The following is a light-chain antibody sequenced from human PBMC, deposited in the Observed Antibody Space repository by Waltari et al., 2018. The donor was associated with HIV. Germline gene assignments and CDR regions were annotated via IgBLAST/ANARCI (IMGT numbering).Light chain of an antibody. J-gene: IGKJ5*01. Sequence: DIQMTQSPSSLSASVGDRVSITCRASQGISSYLAWYQQKPGKAPNLLIYAASALQSGVPSRFSGSGYGTEFTLTISSLQPEDFATYYCQQLNGYPFTFGQGTRLEIK. CDR2: AAS. CDR1: QGISSY. V-gene: IGKV1-9*01. CDR3: QQLNGYPFT.